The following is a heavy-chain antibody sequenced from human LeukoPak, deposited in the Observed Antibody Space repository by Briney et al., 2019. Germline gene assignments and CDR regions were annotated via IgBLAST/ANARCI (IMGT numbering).Heavy chain of an antibody. CDR1: GGTFSSYA. CDR2: ISAYNGNT. Sequence: ASVKVSCKASGGTFSSYAISWVRQAPGQGLEWMGWISAYNGNTNYAQKLQGRVTMTTDTSTSTAYMELRSLRSDDTAVYYCARTDYYDSSGYPDYWGQGTLVTVSS. J-gene: IGHJ4*02. CDR3: ARTDYYDSSGYPDY. V-gene: IGHV1-18*01. D-gene: IGHD3-22*01.